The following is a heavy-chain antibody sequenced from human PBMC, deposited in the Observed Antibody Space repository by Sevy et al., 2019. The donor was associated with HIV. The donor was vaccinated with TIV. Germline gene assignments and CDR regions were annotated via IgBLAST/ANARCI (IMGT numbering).Heavy chain of an antibody. CDR3: ARGGVDVDTTVTPSIDY. Sequence: GGSLRLSCAASGFTFSSYAMHWVRHAPGKGLEWVAVISYDGSNKYYADSVKGRFTISRDNSKNTLYLQMNSLRAEDTAVYYCARGGVDVDTTVTPSIDYWGQGTLVTVSS. CDR2: ISYDGSNK. J-gene: IGHJ4*02. D-gene: IGHD4-17*01. V-gene: IGHV3-30-3*01. CDR1: GFTFSSYA.